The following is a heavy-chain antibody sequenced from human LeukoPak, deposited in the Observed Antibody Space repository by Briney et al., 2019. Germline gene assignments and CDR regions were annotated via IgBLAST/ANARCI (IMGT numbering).Heavy chain of an antibody. CDR2: INPNSGDT. CDR3: VGHYNILTGYYSDYDAFDL. D-gene: IGHD3-9*01. CDR1: GYTFSAYY. V-gene: IGHV1-2*02. Sequence: ASVTVSCKASGYTFSAYYVDWVRQAPGQGVEWMGWINPNSGDTNFAQKFQGRVTMTRDTSISTAYMQLSRLRSDDTAVYYCVGHYNILTGYYSDYDAFDLWGQGTMVTVSS. J-gene: IGHJ3*01.